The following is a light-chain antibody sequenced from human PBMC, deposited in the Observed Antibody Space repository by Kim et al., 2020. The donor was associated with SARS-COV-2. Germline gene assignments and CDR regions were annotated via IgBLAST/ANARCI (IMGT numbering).Light chain of an antibody. V-gene: IGKV3-11*01. CDR3: QQRSNWPPALA. CDR2: DAS. J-gene: IGKJ4*01. CDR1: QCVASY. Sequence: PGDKASVSCRAGQCVASYVAWYQQKPGQAPKLLIYDASNRATGNPARFSGSGCGTDFTLTISSLEPEDVAVYYCQQRSNWPPALAFGGGTKVDIK.